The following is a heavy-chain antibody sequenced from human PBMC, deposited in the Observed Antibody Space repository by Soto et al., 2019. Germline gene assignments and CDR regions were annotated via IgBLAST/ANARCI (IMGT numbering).Heavy chain of an antibody. V-gene: IGHV4-39*01. CDR2: IYYSGST. D-gene: IGHD4-17*01. J-gene: IGHJ5*02. Sequence: SEIRSLTCTVSGGCISSSSYYWGWIRQPPGKGLEWIGSIYYSGSTYYNPSLKSRVTISVDTSKNQFSLKLSSVTAADTAVYYCARLVYGGQRGWFDPWGQGTLVTVS. CDR3: ARLVYGGQRGWFDP. CDR1: GGCISSSSYY.